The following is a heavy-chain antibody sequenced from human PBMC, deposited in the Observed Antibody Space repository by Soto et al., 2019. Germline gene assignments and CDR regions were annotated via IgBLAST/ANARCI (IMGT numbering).Heavy chain of an antibody. CDR1: GFTFSSYA. Sequence: GGSLRLSCAASGFTFSSYAMSWVRQAPGKGLEWVSAISGSGGSTYYADSVKGRFTISRDNSKNTLYLQMNSLRAEDTAVYYCAKGSIFFIAAAGRAFDIWGQGTMATVSS. V-gene: IGHV3-23*01. D-gene: IGHD6-13*01. J-gene: IGHJ3*02. CDR2: ISGSGGST. CDR3: AKGSIFFIAAAGRAFDI.